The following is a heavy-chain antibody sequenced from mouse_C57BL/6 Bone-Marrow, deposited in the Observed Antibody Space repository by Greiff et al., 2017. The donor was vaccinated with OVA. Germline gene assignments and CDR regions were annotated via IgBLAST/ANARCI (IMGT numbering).Heavy chain of an antibody. V-gene: IGHV1-15*01. J-gene: IGHJ1*03. Sequence: VQLQQSGAELVRPGASVTLSCKASGYTFTDYEMHWVKQTPVHGLEWIGAIDPETGGTAYNQKFKGKAILTAYKSSSTDYMELRSLTSEDSAVYYCTRRWLLLWYFDVWGTGTTVTVSS. D-gene: IGHD2-3*01. CDR1: GYTFTDYE. CDR3: TRRWLLLWYFDV. CDR2: IDPETGGT.